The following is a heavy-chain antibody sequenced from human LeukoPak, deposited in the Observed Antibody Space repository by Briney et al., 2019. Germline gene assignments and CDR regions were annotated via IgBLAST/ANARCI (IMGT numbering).Heavy chain of an antibody. V-gene: IGHV1-2*02. CDR1: RYPFTSYA. CDR3: ARTLSGTTYSLDT. J-gene: IGHJ5*02. Sequence: GASVKVSCKASRYPFTSYAMHWVRQAPGQRLEWMGWINPNSGGTDYAQKFQGRVTMTRDTSISTAYMELSRLRSDDTAVYSCARTLSGTTYSLDTWGQGTLVTVSS. CDR2: INPNSGGT. D-gene: IGHD1-20*01.